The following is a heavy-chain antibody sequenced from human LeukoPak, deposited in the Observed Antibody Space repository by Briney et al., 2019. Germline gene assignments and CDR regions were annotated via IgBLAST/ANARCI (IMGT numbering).Heavy chain of an antibody. D-gene: IGHD6-13*01. Sequence: GGSLRLTCAVSGFSFSRRNMHWVRQAPGRGLEWVAMIWRDGSSHFYGDSVKGRFTIYRDNSKNMLFLQMNSVRVENTAVYYCVRGGEASTTWPSDFWGQGTLVTVSS. V-gene: IGHV3-33*01. CDR3: VRGGEASTTWPSDF. J-gene: IGHJ4*02. CDR1: GFSFSRRN. CDR2: IWRDGSSH.